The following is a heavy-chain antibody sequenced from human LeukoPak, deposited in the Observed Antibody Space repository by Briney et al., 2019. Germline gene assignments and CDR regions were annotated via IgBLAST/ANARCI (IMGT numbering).Heavy chain of an antibody. CDR1: GFTFSDYW. CDR2: IKRDGSEK. J-gene: IGHJ4*02. CDR3: ARGGGAVDY. D-gene: IGHD3-10*01. Sequence: GGSLRLSCAASGFTFSDYWMTWVRQAPGKGLEWVANIKRDGSEKYYVDSVKGRFTISRDNAKNSLYLQMNSLGAVDTAVYYCARGGGAVDYWGQGTLVTVSS. V-gene: IGHV3-7*01.